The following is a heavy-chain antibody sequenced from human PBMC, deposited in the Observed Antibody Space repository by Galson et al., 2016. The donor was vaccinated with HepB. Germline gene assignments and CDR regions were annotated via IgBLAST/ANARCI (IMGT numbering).Heavy chain of an antibody. CDR3: ARDMGDYSVLGGYYYYDGLDV. J-gene: IGHJ6*02. V-gene: IGHV3-33*01. CDR1: GFSFSTYG. D-gene: IGHD4-11*01. CDR2: IWYDGSNK. Sequence: SLRLSCAASGFSFSTYGLHWVRQAPGKGLEWVALIWYDGSNKYYADSVKGRFTISRDNSKNTLYLQMNTLRAEDTAQHYCARDMGDYSVLGGYYYYDGLDVWGQGTTVTVYS.